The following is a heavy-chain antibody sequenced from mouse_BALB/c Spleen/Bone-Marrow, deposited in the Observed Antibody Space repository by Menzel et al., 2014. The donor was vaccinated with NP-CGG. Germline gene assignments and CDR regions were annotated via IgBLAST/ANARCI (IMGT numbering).Heavy chain of an antibody. V-gene: IGHV2-9*02. J-gene: IGHJ4*01. D-gene: IGHD2-14*01. Sequence: VQLQQSGPGLVAPSQSLSITCTVSGFSLTSYGVHWVRQPPGKGLEWLGVIWAGGSTNYNSALMSRLSISKDNSKSQVFLKMNSLQTDDTAMYYCARVGYRSDGYAMDYWGQGTSVTVSS. CDR3: ARVGYRSDGYAMDY. CDR2: IWAGGST. CDR1: GFSLTSYG.